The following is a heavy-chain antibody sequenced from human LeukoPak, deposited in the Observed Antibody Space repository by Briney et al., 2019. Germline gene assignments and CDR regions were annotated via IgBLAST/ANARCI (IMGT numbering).Heavy chain of an antibody. CDR3: AKEVDGDLDY. CDR1: GFTFSSYA. J-gene: IGHJ4*02. CDR2: ISGSGGST. Sequence: GGSLRLSCEVSGFTFSSYAMSWVRQAPGKGLEWVSAISGSGGSTYYADSVKGRFTISRDNSKDTLYLQMNSLRAEDTAVYYCAKEVDGDLDYWGQGTLVTVSS. D-gene: IGHD4-17*01. V-gene: IGHV3-23*01.